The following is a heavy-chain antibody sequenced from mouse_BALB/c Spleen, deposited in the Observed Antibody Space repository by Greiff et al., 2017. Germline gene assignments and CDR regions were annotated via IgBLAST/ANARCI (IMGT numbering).Heavy chain of an antibody. CDR3: ARWGDYYGYSSYYFDY. D-gene: IGHD1-2*01. J-gene: IGHJ2*01. CDR2: ISSGSSTI. V-gene: IGHV5-17*02. CDR1: GFTFSSFG. Sequence: EVKLVESGGGLVQPGGSRKLSCAASGFTFSSFGMHWVRQAPEKGLEWVAYISSGSSTIYYADTVKGRFTISRDNPKNTLFLQMTSLRSEDTAMYYCARWGDYYGYSSYYFDYWGQGTTLTVSS.